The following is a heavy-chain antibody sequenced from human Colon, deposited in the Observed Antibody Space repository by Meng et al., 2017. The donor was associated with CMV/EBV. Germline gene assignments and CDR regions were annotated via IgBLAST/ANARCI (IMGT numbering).Heavy chain of an antibody. V-gene: IGHV3-43*01. CDR2: ITWDGGRR. CDR1: GFRLDGYS. CDR3: AKDIFGSGSPYDY. D-gene: IGHD3-10*01. Sequence: GESLKISCVGSGFRLDGYSMHWVRQSPEKGLEWLSLITWDGGRRYYADAVKGRFVISRDNTNNLLHLEMNSLKSEDSGVYHCAKDIFGSGSPYDYWGQGTLVTVSS. J-gene: IGHJ4*02.